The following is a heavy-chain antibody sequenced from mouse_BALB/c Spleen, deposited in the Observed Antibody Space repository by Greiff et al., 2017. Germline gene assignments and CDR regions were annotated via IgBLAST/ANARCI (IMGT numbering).Heavy chain of an antibody. CDR2: IYPGNSDT. Sequence: VQLKQSGTVLARPGASVKMSCKASGYTFTSYWMHWVKQRPGPGLEWIGAIYPGNSDTSYNQKFKGKAKLTAVTSTSTAYMELSSLTNEDSAVYYCTRKGYYGGAYYYALDYWGQGTSVTVSS. CDR3: TRKGYYGGAYYYALDY. D-gene: IGHD1-1*01. CDR1: GYTFTSYW. J-gene: IGHJ4*01. V-gene: IGHV1-5*01.